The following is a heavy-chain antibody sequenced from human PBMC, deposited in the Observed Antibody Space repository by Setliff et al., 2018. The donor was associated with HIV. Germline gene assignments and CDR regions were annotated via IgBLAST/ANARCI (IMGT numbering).Heavy chain of an antibody. CDR3: ARDVAVAGTEF. J-gene: IGHJ4*02. Sequence: GGSLRLSCAASGFTFSNYWMSWVRQAPGKGLEWVAHINQDGSEKNHVDSVKGRFTISRDNAKDSLYLQMNSLRAEDTAVYFCARDVAVAGTEFWGQGTLVTVSS. D-gene: IGHD6-19*01. CDR1: GFTFSNYW. CDR2: INQDGSEK. V-gene: IGHV3-7*01.